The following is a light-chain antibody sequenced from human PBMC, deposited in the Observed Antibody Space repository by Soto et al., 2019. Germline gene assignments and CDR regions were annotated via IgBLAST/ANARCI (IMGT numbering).Light chain of an antibody. Sequence: SLSDFLSDWVAFPGRASQSISDDLTWYQQRPGRVPRLLIFTTSSLQSGVPSKFSGSASGTDFTLTISSLQPEDFATYYCQQSYTTPWTFGQGTKVDI. J-gene: IGKJ1*01. V-gene: IGKV1-39*01. CDR2: TTS. CDR3: QQSYTTPWT. CDR1: QSISDD.